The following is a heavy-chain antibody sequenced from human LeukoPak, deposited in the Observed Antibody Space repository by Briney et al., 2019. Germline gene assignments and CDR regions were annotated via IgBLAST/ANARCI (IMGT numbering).Heavy chain of an antibody. J-gene: IGHJ4*02. Sequence: PGGSLRLSCAASRFTFSSYSMNWVRQAPGKGLEWVSSISSSSSYIYYADSVRGRFTISRDNTRNTLSLQMNSLRAEDTAVYFCVRDGDAYNFDWWGQGALVTVSS. V-gene: IGHV3-21*01. CDR3: VRDGDAYNFDW. CDR2: ISSSSSYI. D-gene: IGHD5-24*01. CDR1: RFTFSSYS.